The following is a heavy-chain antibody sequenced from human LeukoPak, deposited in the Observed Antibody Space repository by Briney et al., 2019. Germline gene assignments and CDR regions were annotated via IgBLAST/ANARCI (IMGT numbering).Heavy chain of an antibody. CDR2: INHSGST. CDR1: GGSFSGYY. Sequence: PSETLSLTCAVYGGSFSGYYWSWIRQPPGKGLEWIGEINHSGSTNYNPSLKSRVTISVDTSKNQFSLKLSSVTAADTAVYYCASYDFWSGYPSSDYWGQGTLVTVSS. D-gene: IGHD3-3*01. CDR3: ASYDFWSGYPSSDY. V-gene: IGHV4-34*01. J-gene: IGHJ4*02.